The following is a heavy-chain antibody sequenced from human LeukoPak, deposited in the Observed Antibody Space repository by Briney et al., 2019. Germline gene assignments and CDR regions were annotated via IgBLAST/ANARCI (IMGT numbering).Heavy chain of an antibody. CDR2: ISSSSSYI. CDR3: ASDRDIVVVPAPLDY. Sequence: GGSLRLSCAASGFTFSSYSMNWARQAPGKGLEWVSSISSSSSYIYYADSVKGRFTISRDNAKNSLYLQMNSLRAEDTAVYYCASDRDIVVVPAPLDYWGQGTLVTVSS. D-gene: IGHD2-2*01. J-gene: IGHJ4*02. CDR1: GFTFSSYS. V-gene: IGHV3-21*01.